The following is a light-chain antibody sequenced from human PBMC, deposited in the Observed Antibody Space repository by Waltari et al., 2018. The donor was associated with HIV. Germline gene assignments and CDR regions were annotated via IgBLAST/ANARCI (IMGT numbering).Light chain of an antibody. Sequence: SYDLTQPPSVSVSPGQTARITCSGEKLGDKFVSWYKQKPGQSPLVVIYQDSQRPSWIPERFSGSNSGNTATLAISGTHPMDEADYYCQTWDIATGVFGGGTKLTVL. CDR2: QDS. CDR1: KLGDKF. CDR3: QTWDIATGV. V-gene: IGLV3-1*01. J-gene: IGLJ3*02.